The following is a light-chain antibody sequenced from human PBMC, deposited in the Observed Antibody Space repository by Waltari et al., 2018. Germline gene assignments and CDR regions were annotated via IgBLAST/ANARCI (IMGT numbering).Light chain of an antibody. J-gene: IGLJ2*01. Sequence: ALPQPAPGSGSLGQPLTFSAPGPSINFGGSNYVTCYQQYPGKAPKLIIYEVSNRPSGVSTRFSGSKSGNAASLTISGLQAEDDANYYCSSYSSGSTPAVFGGGTKVTVL. CDR2: EVS. V-gene: IGLV2-14*01. CDR1: SINFGGSNY. CDR3: SSYSSGSTPAV.